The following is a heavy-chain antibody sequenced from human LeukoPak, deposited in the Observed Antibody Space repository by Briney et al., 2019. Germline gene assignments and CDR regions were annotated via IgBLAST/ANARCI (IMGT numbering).Heavy chain of an antibody. CDR3: AKDWVVVVVAATYFDY. J-gene: IGHJ4*02. CDR2: ISGSGGST. CDR1: GFTFSSYA. V-gene: IGHV3-23*01. Sequence: GGSLRLSCAASGFTFSSYAMSWVRQAPGKGLEWVSAISGSGGSTYYADSVKGRFTISRDNSKNTLYLQVNSLRAEDTAVYYCAKDWVVVVVAATYFDYWGQGTLVTVSS. D-gene: IGHD2-15*01.